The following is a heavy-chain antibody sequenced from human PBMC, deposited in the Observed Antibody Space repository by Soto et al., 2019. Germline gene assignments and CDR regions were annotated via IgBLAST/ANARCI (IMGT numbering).Heavy chain of an antibody. CDR3: AGKYNSTTGFDY. V-gene: IGHV1-69*01. CDR2: IIPILDTA. J-gene: IGHJ4*01. D-gene: IGHD6-13*01. CDR1: RGAYSSYS. Sequence: VEACWEASRGAYSSYSMSWVRQSPGQGLEWRGGIIPILDTANYAQKLQCRVTITADESTSAADLGLGSLRSEDRFVHECAGKYNSTTGFDYWRHRSLVTVSP.